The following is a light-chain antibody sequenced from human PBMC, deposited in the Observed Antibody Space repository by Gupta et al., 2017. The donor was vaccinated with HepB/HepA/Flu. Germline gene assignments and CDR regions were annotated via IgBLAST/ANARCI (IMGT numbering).Light chain of an antibody. CDR2: DFS. CDR3: SSYTSSSTRV. CDR1: SSDVGGYNY. J-gene: IGLJ1*01. V-gene: IGLV2-14*01. Sequence: QSALTQPASVSGSPGQSITISCTGTSSDVGGYNYVSWYQQHPGKAPKLMMYDFSNRPSGVSNRLSGSKSGNTASLTISGLQAEDEADYYCSSYTSSSTRVFGTGTKVTVL.